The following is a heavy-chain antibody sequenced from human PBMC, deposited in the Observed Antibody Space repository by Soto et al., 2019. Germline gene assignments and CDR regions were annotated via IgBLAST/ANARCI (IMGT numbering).Heavy chain of an antibody. J-gene: IGHJ4*02. CDR2: INPSGGST. CDR1: GDTFTSYY. V-gene: IGHV1-46*01. Sequence: ASVKVSCKAPGDTFTSYYMHWVRQAPGQGLEWMGIINPSGGSTSYAQKFQGRVTMTRDTSTSTVYMELSSLRSEDTAVYYCAIAAPPRRNYFDYWGQGTLVTVSS. CDR3: AIAAPPRRNYFDY.